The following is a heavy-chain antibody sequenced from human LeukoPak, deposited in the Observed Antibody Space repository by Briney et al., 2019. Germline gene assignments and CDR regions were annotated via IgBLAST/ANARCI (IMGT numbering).Heavy chain of an antibody. J-gene: IGHJ6*02. Sequence: GGSLRLSCAASGFTFSSYSMNWVRQAPGKGLEWVSSISSSSSYIYYADSVKGRFTNSRDNAKHSMYLEMNSLRAEDTAGYYCAREQEVDDSSGYYAYYYYYGMDVWGQGTTVTVSS. CDR1: GFTFSSYS. V-gene: IGHV3-21*01. CDR3: AREQEVDDSSGYYAYYYYYGMDV. D-gene: IGHD3-22*01. CDR2: ISSSSSYI.